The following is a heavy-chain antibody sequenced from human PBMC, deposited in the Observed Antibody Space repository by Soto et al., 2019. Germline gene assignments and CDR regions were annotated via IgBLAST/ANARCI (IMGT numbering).Heavy chain of an antibody. CDR1: GGSVNNISDY. V-gene: IGHV4-61*01. D-gene: IGHD3-10*01. CDR2: IYYSGSA. CDR3: ARGVGFGYYYYHMDL. J-gene: IGHJ6*02. Sequence: QVQLQESGPGLVKPSETLSLTRTVSGGSVNNISDYWSWVRQPPGKGLEWIGYIYYSGSADYNPSLGSRVTISLDTSKNQFSLKLSSVTTADTAVYYCARGVGFGYYYYHMDLWGQGTTVTVSS.